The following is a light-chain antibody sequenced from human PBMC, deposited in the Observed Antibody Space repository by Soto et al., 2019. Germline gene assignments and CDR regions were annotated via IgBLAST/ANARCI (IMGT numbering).Light chain of an antibody. Sequence: QSVLAQPPSTSGTPGQRVTISCSGSTSNIGRNPVNWYQQLPGTAPKLLIHNNNKRPSGVPDRFSGSKSGSSASLAISGLQSEDEADYYCASWDDSLSGSVFGGGTQLTVL. CDR2: NNN. CDR3: ASWDDSLSGSV. V-gene: IGLV1-44*01. J-gene: IGLJ2*01. CDR1: TSNIGRNP.